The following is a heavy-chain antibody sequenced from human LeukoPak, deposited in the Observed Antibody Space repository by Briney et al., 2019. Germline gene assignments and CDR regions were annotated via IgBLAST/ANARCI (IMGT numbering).Heavy chain of an antibody. Sequence: SETLSLTCTVSGGSISSYYWSWIRQPPGKGLEWIGYIYYSGSTNYNPSLKSRVTISVDTSKNQSSLKLSSVTAADTAVYYCARGPPLTQVAAPTVELYFDYWGQGTLVTVSS. CDR3: ARGPPLTQVAAPTVELYFDY. D-gene: IGHD6-13*01. V-gene: IGHV4-59*01. J-gene: IGHJ4*02. CDR2: IYYSGST. CDR1: GGSISSYY.